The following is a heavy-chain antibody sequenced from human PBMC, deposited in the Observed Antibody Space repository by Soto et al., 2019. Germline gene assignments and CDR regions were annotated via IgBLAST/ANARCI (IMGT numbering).Heavy chain of an antibody. V-gene: IGHV1-69*13. CDR2: IIPIFGTA. J-gene: IGHJ5*02. Sequence: ASVKVSCKASGVTFSSYAISWVRQAPVQGLEWMGGIIPIFGTANYAQKFQGRVTITADESTSTAYMDLISLRSEDTAVYYCARDRQDVSAPGWYDPWGQGTLVNVSS. CDR3: ARDRQDVSAPGWYDP. D-gene: IGHD3-3*01. CDR1: GVTFSSYA.